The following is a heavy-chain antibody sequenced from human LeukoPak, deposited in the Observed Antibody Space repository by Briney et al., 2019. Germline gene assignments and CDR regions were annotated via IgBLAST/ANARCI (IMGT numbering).Heavy chain of an antibody. V-gene: IGHV1-24*01. CDR3: ATGRTYDFWSGSKSWWFDP. CDR1: GYTLNEFS. J-gene: IGHJ5*02. CDR2: FDPEDGET. Sequence: GASVKVSCKVSGYTLNEFSLHWVRRASGKALVWMGGFDPEDGETIYAQKFQGRVTMTEDTSTDTAYMELSSLRSEDTAVYYCATGRTYDFWSGSKSWWFDPWGQGTLVTVSS. D-gene: IGHD3-3*01.